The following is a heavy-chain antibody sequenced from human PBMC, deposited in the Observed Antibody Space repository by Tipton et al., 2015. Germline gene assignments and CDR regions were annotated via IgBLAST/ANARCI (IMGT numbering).Heavy chain of an antibody. CDR1: GFIFSSYA. CDR2: ISSNGGST. D-gene: IGHD5-24*01. J-gene: IGHJ3*02. V-gene: IGHV3-64D*08. CDR3: VKGSGTATTPAGAFDI. Sequence: SLRLSCAGSGFIFSSYAMYWVRQAPGKGLEYVSAISSNGGSTYYAESVKGRFTISRDNSKNTLYLQMSSLRAEDTAVFYCVKGSGTATTPAGAFDIWGRGTMVTVSS.